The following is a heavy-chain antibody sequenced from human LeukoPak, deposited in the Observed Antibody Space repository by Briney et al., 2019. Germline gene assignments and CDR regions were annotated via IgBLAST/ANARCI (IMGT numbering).Heavy chain of an antibody. V-gene: IGHV3-43*02. CDR1: GFTFDDYA. J-gene: IGHJ2*01. Sequence: GGSPRLSCAASGFTFDDYAMHWVRQAPGKGLEWVSLISGDGGSTYYADSVKGRFTISRDNSKNSLYLQMNSLRTEDTALYYCATSDYGGPYWYFDLWGRGTLVTVSS. CDR3: ATSDYGGPYWYFDL. CDR2: ISGDGGST. D-gene: IGHD4-23*01.